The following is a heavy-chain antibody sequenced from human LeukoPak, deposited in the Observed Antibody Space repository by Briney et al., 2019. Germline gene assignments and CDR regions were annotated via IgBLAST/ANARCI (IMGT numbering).Heavy chain of an antibody. Sequence: GGSLRLSCAASGFTFDDYAMHWVRQAPGKGLVWVSRINSDGSSTNYADSVKGQFTISRDNAKNTLYLQMNSLRAEDTAVYYCASVTVLGKRNAFDNWGQGTMVTVSS. CDR1: GFTFDDYA. CDR3: ASVTVLGKRNAFDN. CDR2: INSDGSST. V-gene: IGHV3-74*01. D-gene: IGHD7-27*01. J-gene: IGHJ3*02.